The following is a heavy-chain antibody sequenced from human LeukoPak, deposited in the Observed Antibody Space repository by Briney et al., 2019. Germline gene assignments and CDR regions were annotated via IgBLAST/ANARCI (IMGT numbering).Heavy chain of an antibody. Sequence: GASVKVSCKASGYTFTSYYMHWVRQAPGQGLEWMGIINPSGGSTSYAQKFQGRVTMTRDTSTSTVYMELSSLRSEDTAVYYCARHADWIAVAAPGAFDIWGQGTMVTVSS. J-gene: IGHJ3*02. CDR2: INPSGGST. V-gene: IGHV1-46*01. D-gene: IGHD6-19*01. CDR3: ARHADWIAVAAPGAFDI. CDR1: GYTFTSYY.